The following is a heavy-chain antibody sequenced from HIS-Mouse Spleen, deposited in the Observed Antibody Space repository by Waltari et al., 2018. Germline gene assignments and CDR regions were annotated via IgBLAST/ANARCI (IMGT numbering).Heavy chain of an antibody. Sequence: QVTLRESGPALVKPTQTLTLTCTFSGFSLSTSGMCVSWIRQPPGKALAWLARIDWDDVKYYSTSLKTRLTISRDTSKNQVVLTMTNMDPLDTATYYCARIAEGYTSGWYAFDYWGQGTLVTVSS. CDR2: IDWDDVK. V-gene: IGHV2-70*15. CDR1: GFSLSTSGMC. CDR3: ARIAEGYTSGWYAFDY. D-gene: IGHD6-19*01. J-gene: IGHJ4*02.